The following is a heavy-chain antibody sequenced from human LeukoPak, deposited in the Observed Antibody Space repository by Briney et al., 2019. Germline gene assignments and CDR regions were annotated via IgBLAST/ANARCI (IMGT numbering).Heavy chain of an antibody. Sequence: GASVKVSCKASGGTFSSYAISWVRQAPGQGLEWMGGIIPIFGTANYAQKFQGRVTITADESTSTAYMELNSLRSEDTAVYYCAREGIVVVNEPVLGWFDPRGQGTLVTVSS. CDR1: GGTFSSYA. V-gene: IGHV1-69*13. CDR3: AREGIVVVNEPVLGWFDP. CDR2: IIPIFGTA. J-gene: IGHJ5*02. D-gene: IGHD3-22*01.